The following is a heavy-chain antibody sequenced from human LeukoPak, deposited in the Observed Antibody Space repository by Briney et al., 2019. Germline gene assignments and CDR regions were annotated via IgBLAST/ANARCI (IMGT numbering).Heavy chain of an antibody. CDR2: IYYSGST. CDR1: GGSISSSSYY. Sequence: SETLSLTCTVSGGSISSSSYYWGWIRQPPGKGLEWIGSIYYSGSTYYNPSLKSRVTISVDTSKNQFSLKLSSVTAADTAVYYCARVLRYYDILTGYYNVENAFDIWGQGTMVTVSS. V-gene: IGHV4-39*07. D-gene: IGHD3-9*01. CDR3: ARVLRYYDILTGYYNVENAFDI. J-gene: IGHJ3*02.